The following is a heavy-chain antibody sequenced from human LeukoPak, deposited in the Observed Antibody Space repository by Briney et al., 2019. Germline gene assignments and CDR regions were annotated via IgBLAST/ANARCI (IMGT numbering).Heavy chain of an antibody. Sequence: PSETLSLTCAVYGGSFSGYYWSWIRQPPGKGLEWIGEINHSGSTNYNPSLKSRVTISVDTSKNQFSLKLSSVTAADTAVYYCAGWTYDSSDYLFDYWGQGTLVTVSS. J-gene: IGHJ4*02. D-gene: IGHD3-22*01. CDR1: GGSFSGYY. CDR2: INHSGST. CDR3: AGWTYDSSDYLFDY. V-gene: IGHV4-34*01.